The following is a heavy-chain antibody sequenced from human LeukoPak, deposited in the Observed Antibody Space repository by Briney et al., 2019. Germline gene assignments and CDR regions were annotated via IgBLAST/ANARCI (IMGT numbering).Heavy chain of an antibody. D-gene: IGHD3-10*01. CDR2: IERDGSEK. J-gene: IGHJ4*02. Sequence: GGSLRLSCAASGFTFSTYWMNWVRQAPGKGLEWVANIERDGSEKHYVDSVRGRFTISRDNAKNSLYLQMNSLRAEDTAVYYCATDQLLPYWGQGTLVTVSS. CDR1: GFTFSTYW. CDR3: ATDQLLPY. V-gene: IGHV3-7*01.